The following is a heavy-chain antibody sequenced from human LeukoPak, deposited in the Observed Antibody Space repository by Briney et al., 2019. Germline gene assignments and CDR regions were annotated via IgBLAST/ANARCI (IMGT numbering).Heavy chain of an antibody. D-gene: IGHD5-24*01. CDR2: INPGGGTT. CDR1: GYTFTSYY. Sequence: GASVTVSCKASGYTFTSYYMHWVRQAPGQGLEWMGIINPGGGTTSYAQKFQGRVTMTRDTSTSTVYMELSSLRSEDTAVYYCARKDGYNFFNYWGQGTLVTVSS. V-gene: IGHV1-46*01. J-gene: IGHJ4*02. CDR3: ARKDGYNFFNY.